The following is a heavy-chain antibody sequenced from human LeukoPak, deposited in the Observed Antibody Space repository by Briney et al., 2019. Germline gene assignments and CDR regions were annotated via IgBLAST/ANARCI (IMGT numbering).Heavy chain of an antibody. CDR3: ARASATYYYDSSGYDFDY. Sequence: PSETLSLTCTVSGGSISSYYWSWIRQPPGKGLEWIGYIYYSGSTNYSPSFKSRVTISVDTSKNQFSLKLSSVTAADTAVYYCARASATYYYDSSGYDFDYWGQGTLVTVSS. CDR1: GGSISSYY. D-gene: IGHD3-22*01. CDR2: IYYSGST. V-gene: IGHV4-59*08. J-gene: IGHJ4*02.